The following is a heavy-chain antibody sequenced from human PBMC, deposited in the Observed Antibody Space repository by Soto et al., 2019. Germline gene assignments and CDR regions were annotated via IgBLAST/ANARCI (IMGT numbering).Heavy chain of an antibody. J-gene: IGHJ6*02. D-gene: IGHD2-2*02. CDR1: GFTFSDYY. Sequence: LRLSCAASGFTFSDYYMSWIRQAPGKGLEWVSYISSSSSYTNYADSVKGRFTISRDNAKNSLYLQMNSLRAEDTAVYYCAREGGRRLGYCSSTSCYNGMDVWGQGTTVTVSS. CDR3: AREGGRRLGYCSSTSCYNGMDV. CDR2: ISSSSSYT. V-gene: IGHV3-11*06.